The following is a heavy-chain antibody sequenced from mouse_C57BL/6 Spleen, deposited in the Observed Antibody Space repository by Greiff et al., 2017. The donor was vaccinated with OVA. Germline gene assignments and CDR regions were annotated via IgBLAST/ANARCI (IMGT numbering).Heavy chain of an antibody. CDR3: ARSPSNGDGFAY. J-gene: IGHJ3*01. CDR1: GFTFTDYY. Sequence: EVMLVESGGGLVQPGGSLSLSCAASGFTFTDYYMSWVRQPPGKALEWLGFIRNKANGYTTEYSASVKGRFTISKDNSQSILYLQRNARRADDSATYYCARSPSNGDGFAYWGQGTLVTVSA. CDR2: IRNKANGYTT. V-gene: IGHV7-3*01. D-gene: IGHD4-1*01.